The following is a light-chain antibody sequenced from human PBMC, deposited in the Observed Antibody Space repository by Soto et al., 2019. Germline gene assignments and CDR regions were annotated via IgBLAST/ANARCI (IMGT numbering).Light chain of an antibody. CDR2: LNSDGSH. J-gene: IGLJ1*01. CDR3: QTWGTGVPYV. V-gene: IGLV4-69*01. Sequence: QPVLTQSPSASASLGASVKLTCSLSSGHSTYAIAWHQQQPEKGPRYLMKLNSDGSHNKGDGIPDRFSGSSSGAERYLTISSLQSEDEADYYCQTWGTGVPYVFGTGTKLTVL. CDR1: SGHSTYA.